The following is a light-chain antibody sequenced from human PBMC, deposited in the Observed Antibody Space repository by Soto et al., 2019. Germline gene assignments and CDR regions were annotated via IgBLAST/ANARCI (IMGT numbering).Light chain of an antibody. CDR1: QIVTINS. V-gene: IGKV3-20*01. CDR2: AAS. J-gene: IGKJ3*01. Sequence: EVVLTQSPGTLSLSPGERATLSCKASQIVTINSLAWYQQKPGQPPRLLIYAASTRASAIPDRFSGSGSGTDFTLTISRLQPEDFALYYCQQYGDSPFTFGPGTRVDVK. CDR3: QQYGDSPFT.